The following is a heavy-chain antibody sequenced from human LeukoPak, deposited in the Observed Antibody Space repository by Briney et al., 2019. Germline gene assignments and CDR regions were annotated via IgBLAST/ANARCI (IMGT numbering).Heavy chain of an antibody. J-gene: IGHJ6*02. V-gene: IGHV4-39*01. CDR3: VREDGYNGMDV. D-gene: IGHD2-15*01. Sequence: SETLSLTCTVSGGSISSSSYYWGWIRQPPGKGLEWIGSIYYSGSTYYNPSLKSRVTISVDTSKNQFSLKLSSVTAADTAVYYCVREDGYNGMDVWGQGTTVTVSS. CDR2: IYYSGST. CDR1: GGSISSSSYY.